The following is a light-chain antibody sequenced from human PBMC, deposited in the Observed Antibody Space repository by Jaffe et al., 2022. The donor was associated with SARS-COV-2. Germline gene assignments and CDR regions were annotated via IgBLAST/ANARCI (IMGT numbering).Light chain of an antibody. CDR2: KAS. CDR1: QSISSW. J-gene: IGKJ2*01. Sequence: DIQMTQSPSTLSASVGDRVTITCRASQSISSWLAWYQQKPGKAPKLLIYKASSLESGVPSRFSGSGSGTEFTLTISSLQPDDFATYYCQQYNSYSGGYTFGQGTKLEIK. V-gene: IGKV1-5*03. CDR3: QQYNSYSGGYT.